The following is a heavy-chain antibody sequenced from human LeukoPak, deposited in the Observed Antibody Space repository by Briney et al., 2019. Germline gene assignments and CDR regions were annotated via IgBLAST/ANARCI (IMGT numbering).Heavy chain of an antibody. J-gene: IGHJ4*02. CDR2: IYYSGST. V-gene: IGHV4-59*01. CDR3: ARVTGYRIEDYFDY. CDR1: GGSISSYY. D-gene: IGHD6-13*01. Sequence: SETLSLTCTVSGGSISSYYWSWIRQPPGKGLEWIGYIYYSGSTNYNPSLKGRVTISVETSKNEFSLKLRSVTAADTAVYYCARVTGYRIEDYFDYWGQGTLVTVSS.